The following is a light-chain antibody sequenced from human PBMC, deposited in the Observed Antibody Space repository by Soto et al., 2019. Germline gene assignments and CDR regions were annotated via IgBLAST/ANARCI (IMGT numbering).Light chain of an antibody. CDR3: QVWDSGSDHRV. CDR2: DDS. V-gene: IGLV3-21*04. CDR1: NIGSKS. J-gene: IGLJ2*01. Sequence: SYELTQPPSVSVAPGKTARITCGGNNIGSKSVHWYQQKPGQAPVLVIYDDSDRPSCIPERFSGSNSGNTATLTISRVDAGDDADYYCQVWDSGSDHRVFGGGTKLTVL.